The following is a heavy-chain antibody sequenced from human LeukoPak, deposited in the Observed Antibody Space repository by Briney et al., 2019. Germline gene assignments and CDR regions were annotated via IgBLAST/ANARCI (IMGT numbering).Heavy chain of an antibody. D-gene: IGHD2-15*01. CDR1: GGSFSGYY. CDR3: ARVAGYCSGGSCRTRFDP. Sequence: SETLSLTCAVYGGSFSGYYWSWIRQPPGKGLEWIGEINHSGSTNYNPSLKSRVTISVDTPKNQFSLKLSSVTAADTAVYYCARVAGYCSGGSCRTRFDPWGQGTLVTVSS. V-gene: IGHV4-34*01. J-gene: IGHJ5*02. CDR2: INHSGST.